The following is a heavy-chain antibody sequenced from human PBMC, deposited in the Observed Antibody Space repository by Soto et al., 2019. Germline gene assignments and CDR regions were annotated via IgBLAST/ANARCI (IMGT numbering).Heavy chain of an antibody. D-gene: IGHD3-3*01. Sequence: TLSLTCAVSGGSISSGGYSWSWIRQPPGKGLEWIGYIYHSGSTYYNPSLKSRVTISVDRSKNQFSLKLSSVTAADTAVYYCASFYDFWSGYSPPYGMDVWGQGTTVTVSS. J-gene: IGHJ6*02. V-gene: IGHV4-30-2*01. CDR3: ASFYDFWSGYSPPYGMDV. CDR2: IYHSGST. CDR1: GGSISSGGYS.